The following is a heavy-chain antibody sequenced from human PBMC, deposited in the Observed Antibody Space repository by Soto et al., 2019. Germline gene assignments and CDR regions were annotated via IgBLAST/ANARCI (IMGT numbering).Heavy chain of an antibody. CDR3: ARMIYSSGWYFDY. V-gene: IGHV2-70*01. CDR2: IDWDDDQ. D-gene: IGHD6-19*01. J-gene: IGHJ4*02. CDR1: GFSLSTTVMC. Sequence: SGPTLVNPTQTLTLTCTFSGFSLSTTVMCVGWIRQPPGKALEWLALIDWDDDQYYSPSLKTRLTISRDTSTNQVVLTMINMDSVDTATFYYARMIYSSGWYFDYWGQGTLVTVAS.